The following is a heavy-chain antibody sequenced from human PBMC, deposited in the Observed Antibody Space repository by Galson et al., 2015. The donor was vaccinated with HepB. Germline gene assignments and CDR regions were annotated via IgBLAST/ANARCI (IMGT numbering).Heavy chain of an antibody. D-gene: IGHD4-17*01. Sequence: SVKVSCKASGYRFASHGISWVRQAPGQGLEWMGWISVRNGDTKYAQKVEDRILMTIDTSTNTAYMELRSLTSDDTAVYYCAREGVYADYVGFAQYFGVDVWGQGTTVIVSS. CDR1: GYRFASHG. J-gene: IGHJ6*02. CDR2: ISVRNGDT. V-gene: IGHV1-18*04. CDR3: AREGVYADYVGFAQYFGVDV.